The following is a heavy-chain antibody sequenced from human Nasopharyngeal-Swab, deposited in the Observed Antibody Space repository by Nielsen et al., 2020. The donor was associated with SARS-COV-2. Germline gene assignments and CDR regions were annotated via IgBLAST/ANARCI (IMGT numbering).Heavy chain of an antibody. D-gene: IGHD4-11*01. J-gene: IGHJ6*02. V-gene: IGHV5-51*01. Sequence: GESLKISCQGSGYSFTSYWIGWVRQLPGKGLEWMGIVSPGDSDTRYSPSFQGQVTISADKSISTAYLQWSSLKASDTAMYYCARQATVTTNYYYYGMDFWGQGTTVTVSS. CDR2: VSPGDSDT. CDR3: ARQATVTTNYYYYGMDF. CDR1: GYSFTSYW.